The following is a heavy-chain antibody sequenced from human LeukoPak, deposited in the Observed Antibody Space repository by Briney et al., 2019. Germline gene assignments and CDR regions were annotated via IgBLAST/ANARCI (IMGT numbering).Heavy chain of an antibody. Sequence: GGSLRLSCAASGFTFSNYAMTWVRQAPGKGLEWVSGISGSGDTTYYADSVKGRFTISRDNSKNTLYLQMNSLRPEDTAVYYCAGDGGFGGRGGDNWFDSWGRGALVTVSS. CDR3: AGDGGFGGRGGDNWFDS. V-gene: IGHV3-23*01. J-gene: IGHJ5*01. CDR1: GFTFSNYA. CDR2: ISGSGDTT. D-gene: IGHD3-16*01.